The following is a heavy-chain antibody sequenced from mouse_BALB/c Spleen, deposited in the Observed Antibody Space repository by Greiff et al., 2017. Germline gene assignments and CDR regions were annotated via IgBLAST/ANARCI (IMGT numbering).Heavy chain of an antibody. J-gene: IGHJ2*01. V-gene: IGHV14-4*02. Sequence: EVQLVESGAELVRSGASVKLSCTASGFNIKDYYMHWVKQRPEQGLEWIGWIDPENGDTEYAPKFQGKATMTADTSSNTAYLQLSSLTSEDTAVYYCNARDSSGYYFDYWGQGTTLTVSS. D-gene: IGHD3-2*01. CDR3: NARDSSGYYFDY. CDR1: GFNIKDYY. CDR2: IDPENGDT.